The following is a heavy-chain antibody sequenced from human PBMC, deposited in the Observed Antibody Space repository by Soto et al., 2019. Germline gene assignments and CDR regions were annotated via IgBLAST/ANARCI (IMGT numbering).Heavy chain of an antibody. CDR3: AAGISSSSWYSYYYYGMDV. J-gene: IGHJ6*02. CDR2: IVVGSGNT. CDR1: GFTFTNSA. Sequence: ASVKVSCKASGFTFTNSAVQWVRQARGQRLEWIGWIVVGSGNTNYAQKFQERVTITRDMSTSTAYMELSSLRSEDTAVYYCAAGISSSSWYSYYYYGMDVWGQGTTVTVSS. V-gene: IGHV1-58*01. D-gene: IGHD6-13*01.